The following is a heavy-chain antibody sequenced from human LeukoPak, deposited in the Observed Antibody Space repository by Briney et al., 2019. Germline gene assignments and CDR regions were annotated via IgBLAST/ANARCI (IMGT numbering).Heavy chain of an antibody. CDR2: ITSSGTYI. J-gene: IGHJ4*01. CDR3: ARASGGWDLDY. D-gene: IGHD1-26*01. CDR1: GFTFNVFH. Sequence: GGSLRLSCAASGFTFNVFHMNWVREAPGKGLEWISSITSSGTYITYADSIQGRFTISRDNAKNSLYLQMNSLRVDDTALYYCARASGGWDLDYWGHGTLVTVSS. V-gene: IGHV3-21*01.